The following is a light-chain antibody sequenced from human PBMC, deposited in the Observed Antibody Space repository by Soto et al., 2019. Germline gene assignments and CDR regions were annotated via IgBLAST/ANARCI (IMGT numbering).Light chain of an antibody. V-gene: IGLV2-14*01. CDR2: EVS. Sequence: QSALTQPASVSGSPGQSITISCTGTSSDIGGYNSVSWYQQHPGKAPKLMIYEVSNRPSGVSNRFSGSKSGNTASPTISGLQAEDEADYYCSSYASSSPYVFGTGTKLTVL. CDR3: SSYASSSPYV. CDR1: SSDIGGYNS. J-gene: IGLJ1*01.